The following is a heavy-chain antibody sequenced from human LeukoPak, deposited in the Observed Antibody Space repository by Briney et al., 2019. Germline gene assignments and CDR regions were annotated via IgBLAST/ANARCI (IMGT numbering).Heavy chain of an antibody. CDR3: AREPGTGGFDI. D-gene: IGHD3-10*01. V-gene: IGHV1-46*01. J-gene: IGHJ3*02. CDR2: INLSDGSR. CDR1: EIIFTSHY. Sequence: GASVKVSCTSSEIIFTSHYLHWVRQAPGQGLEWMGVINLSDGSRNNAQKFQGRITMTRDTSTTTLFMELSSLRSEDTAMYFCAREPGTGGFDIWGQGTMVTVS.